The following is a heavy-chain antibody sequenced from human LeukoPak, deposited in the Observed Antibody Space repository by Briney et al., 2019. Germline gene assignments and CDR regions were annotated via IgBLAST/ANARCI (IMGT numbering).Heavy chain of an antibody. CDR2: IKEDGSEK. CDR1: GGSFSGYY. Sequence: ETLSLTCAVYGGSFSGYYWSWVRQAPGKGLEWVANIKEDGSEKYYVDSVKGRFTISRDNAKNSLYLQMNSLRAEDTAVYYCARDHRGYSYGSEQYHYYYMDVWGKGTTVTVSS. D-gene: IGHD5-18*01. J-gene: IGHJ6*03. V-gene: IGHV3-7*01. CDR3: ARDHRGYSYGSEQYHYYYMDV.